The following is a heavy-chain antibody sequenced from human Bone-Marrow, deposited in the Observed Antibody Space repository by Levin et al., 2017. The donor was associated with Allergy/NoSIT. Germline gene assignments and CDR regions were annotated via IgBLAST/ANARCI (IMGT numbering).Heavy chain of an antibody. CDR2: IYYSGLT. CDR1: GGSISSGDYY. CDR3: ARAYYYDSSGYPGYAFDI. V-gene: IGHV4-30-4*01. D-gene: IGHD3-22*01. Sequence: TSETLSLTCTVSGGSISSGDYYWSWIRQSPGKDLEYIGYIYYSGLTYYNPSLKSRVMISGDTSKNQFSLKLSSVTAADTAIYYCARAYYYDSSGYPGYAFDIWGHGTMVTVSS. J-gene: IGHJ3*02.